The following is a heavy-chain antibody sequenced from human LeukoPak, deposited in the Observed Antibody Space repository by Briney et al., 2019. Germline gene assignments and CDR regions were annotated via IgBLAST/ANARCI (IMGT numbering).Heavy chain of an antibody. J-gene: IGHJ5*02. CDR1: GGSISSYY. D-gene: IGHD3-22*01. CDR3: ARDLGGYYYDSSGYFFP. CDR2: IYHSGST. V-gene: IGHV4-38-2*02. Sequence: SETLSLTCTVSGGSISSYYWGWIRQPPGKGLEWIGSIYHSGSTYYNPSLKSRVTISVDTSKNQFSLKLSSVTAADTAVYYCARDLGGYYYDSSGYFFPWGQGTLVTVSS.